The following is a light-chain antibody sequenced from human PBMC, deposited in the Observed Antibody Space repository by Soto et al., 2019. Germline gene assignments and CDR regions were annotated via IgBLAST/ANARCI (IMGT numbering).Light chain of an antibody. CDR1: SSDVGGYNY. CDR2: EVS. Sequence: QSVLTQPASVSGSPGQSITISCTGTSSDVGGYNYVSWYQQHPGKAPKLMIYEVSNRPSGVPDRFSGSKSGNTASLTISGLQAEDEADYYCCSYAGTYTGVFGTGTKVTVL. J-gene: IGLJ1*01. V-gene: IGLV2-11*01. CDR3: CSYAGTYTGV.